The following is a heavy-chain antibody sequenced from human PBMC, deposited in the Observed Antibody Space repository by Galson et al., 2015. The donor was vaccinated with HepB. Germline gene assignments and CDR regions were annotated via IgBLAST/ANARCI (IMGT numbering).Heavy chain of an antibody. CDR3: AIDNSSGYYEGSFDY. CDR1: GYTFTSYY. Sequence: SVKASCKASGYTFTSYYMHWVRQAPGQGLEWMGIINPSGGSTSYAQKFQGRVTMTRDTSTSTVYMELSSLRSEDTAVYYCAIDNSSGYYEGSFDYWGQGTLVTVSS. V-gene: IGHV1-46*01. D-gene: IGHD3-22*01. J-gene: IGHJ4*02. CDR2: INPSGGST.